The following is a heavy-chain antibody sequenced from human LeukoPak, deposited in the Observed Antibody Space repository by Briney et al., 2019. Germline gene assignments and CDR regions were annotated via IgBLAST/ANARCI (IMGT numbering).Heavy chain of an antibody. D-gene: IGHD2-15*01. Sequence: SGTLSLTCAVSGGSISSSNWWSWVRQPPGKGLERIGEIYHRGSTNYNPSLKSRVTISVDKSKNQFSLKLSSVTAADTAVYYCARDREDDIIVVVAANDAFDIWGQGTMVTVSS. CDR1: GGSISSSNW. CDR3: ARDREDDIIVVVAANDAFDI. J-gene: IGHJ3*02. V-gene: IGHV4-4*02. CDR2: IYHRGST.